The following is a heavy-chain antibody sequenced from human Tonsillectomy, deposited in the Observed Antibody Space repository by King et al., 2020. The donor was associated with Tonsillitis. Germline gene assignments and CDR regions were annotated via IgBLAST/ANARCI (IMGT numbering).Heavy chain of an antibody. CDR3: AKEFSGYYYLDF. V-gene: IGHV3-9*01. J-gene: IGHJ4*02. Sequence: VQSGRSLTLSCAASGFTFANYAMPWVRQAPGKGLEWVSGIPWNSDNIGYADSVKGRFTISRDNAKNSLYLQMNSLRAEDTALYYCAKEFSGYYYLDFWGQGTLVTVSS. D-gene: IGHD3-22*01. CDR1: GFTFANYA. CDR2: IPWNSDNI.